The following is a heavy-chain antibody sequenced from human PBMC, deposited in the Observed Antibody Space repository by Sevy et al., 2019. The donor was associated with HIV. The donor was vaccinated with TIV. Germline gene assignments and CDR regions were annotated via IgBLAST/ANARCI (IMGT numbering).Heavy chain of an antibody. V-gene: IGHV3-21*01. CDR2: ISSSSSYI. Sequence: GGSLRLSCAASGFTFSSYSMNWVRQAPGKGLEWVSSISSSSSYIYYADSVKGRFTISRDDAKNSLYLQMNSLRAEDTAVYYCARDGGYIREYSCSWYNYYGMDVWGQGTTVTVSS. D-gene: IGHD6-13*01. J-gene: IGHJ6*02. CDR1: GFTFSSYS. CDR3: ARDGGYIREYSCSWYNYYGMDV.